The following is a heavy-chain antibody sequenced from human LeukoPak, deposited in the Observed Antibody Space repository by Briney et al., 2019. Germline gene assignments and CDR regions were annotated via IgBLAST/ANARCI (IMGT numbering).Heavy chain of an antibody. J-gene: IGHJ4*02. CDR3: AREVQDYGDYY. CDR1: GFTFSSNY. CDR2: IYSGGST. D-gene: IGHD4-17*01. Sequence: GGSLRLSCAASGFTFSSNYMSWVRQAPGKGLEWVSVIYSGGSTYYADSVKGRFTISRDNSKNTLYLQMNSLRAEDTAVYYCAREVQDYGDYYWGQGTLVTASS. V-gene: IGHV3-66*02.